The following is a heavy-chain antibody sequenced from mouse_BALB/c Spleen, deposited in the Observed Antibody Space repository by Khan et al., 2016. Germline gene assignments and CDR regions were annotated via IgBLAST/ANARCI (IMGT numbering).Heavy chain of an antibody. CDR2: IWGGGST. CDR1: GVSLYRYS. CDR3: ARSLLWPALDY. D-gene: IGHD2-10*01. Sequence: QVQLKESGPGLVAPSQSLSLTCTVSGVSLYRYSVHWVRQPPGKGLEWLGMIWGGGSTDYNSALKSRLTISKDNSKSQVFLKMNSLQTGDTAMYSCARSLLWPALDYWVQGTSVTVSS. J-gene: IGHJ4*01. V-gene: IGHV2-6-4*01.